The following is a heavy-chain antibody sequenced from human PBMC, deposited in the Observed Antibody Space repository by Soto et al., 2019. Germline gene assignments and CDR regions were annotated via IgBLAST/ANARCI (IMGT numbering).Heavy chain of an antibody. Sequence: QVQLVQSGAEVKKPGDSVKVSCKASGYTFDIYGIHWVRQDPRQRPEWLGWINVGNGNTKYSQKWQGRVTIRRDTSASLAYMELSRLRSEDTAVYYCARDRGLVVACTVGDASHIWGQGTIVTVSS. CDR1: GYTFDIYG. J-gene: IGHJ3*02. CDR3: ARDRGLVVACTVGDASHI. V-gene: IGHV1-3*01. D-gene: IGHD6-19*01. CDR2: INVGNGNT.